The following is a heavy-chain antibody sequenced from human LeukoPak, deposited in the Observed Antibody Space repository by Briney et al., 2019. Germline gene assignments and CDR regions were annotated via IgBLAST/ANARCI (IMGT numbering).Heavy chain of an antibody. CDR1: GGSISSYY. V-gene: IGHV4-59*01. D-gene: IGHD3-9*01. CDR2: IYYSGST. J-gene: IGHJ6*03. Sequence: PSETLSLTCTVSGGSISSYYWSWIRQPPGKGLEWIGSIYYSGSTNYNPSLKSRVTISVDTSKNQFSLKLSSVTAADTAVYYCARGAYYDILTGYQGYYYYMDVWGKGTTVTVSS. CDR3: ARGAYYDILTGYQGYYYYMDV.